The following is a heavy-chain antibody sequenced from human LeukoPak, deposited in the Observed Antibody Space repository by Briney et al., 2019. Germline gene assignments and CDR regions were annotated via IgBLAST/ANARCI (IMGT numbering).Heavy chain of an antibody. V-gene: IGHV4-59*08. CDR2: IYYSGST. CDR3: ARLVSSYYYYYGMDV. Sequence: SETLSLTCTVSGGSISSYYWSWIRQPPGKGLEWIGYIYYSGSTNYNPSPKSRVTISVDTSKNQFSLKLSSVTAADTAVYYCARLVSSYYYYYGMDVWGQGTTVTVSS. J-gene: IGHJ6*02. D-gene: IGHD1-26*01. CDR1: GGSISSYY.